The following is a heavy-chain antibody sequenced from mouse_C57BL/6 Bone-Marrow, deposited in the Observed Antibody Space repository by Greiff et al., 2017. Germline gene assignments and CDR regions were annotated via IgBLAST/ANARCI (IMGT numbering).Heavy chain of an antibody. CDR1: GYAFSSSW. V-gene: IGHV1-82*01. CDR2: IYPGDGDT. CDR3: ERSEASDYFDY. D-gene: IGHD3-2*02. Sequence: VQLQQSGPELVKPGASVKISCKASGYAFSSSWMNWVKQRPGKGLEWIGRIYPGDGDTNYNGKFKGTATLTADKSSSTAYMQLSSLTSEDSAVYYCERSEASDYFDYWGQGTTLTVSS. J-gene: IGHJ2*01.